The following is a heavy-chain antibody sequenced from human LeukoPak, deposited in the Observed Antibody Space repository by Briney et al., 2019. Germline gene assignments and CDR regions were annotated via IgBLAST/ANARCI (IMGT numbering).Heavy chain of an antibody. D-gene: IGHD6-19*01. CDR2: INPSNGDT. J-gene: IGHJ4*02. CDR1: GYTFSGYY. V-gene: IGHV1-2*02. Sequence: ASVKVSCKASGYTFSGYYIHWVRQAPGQGLEWMAWINPSNGDTNYAQKFQGRVTMTRDTSISTAYMELTRLISDDTAVYYCARVGSSGWYVHPTLDYWGQGTLDTASS. CDR3: ARVGSSGWYVHPTLDY.